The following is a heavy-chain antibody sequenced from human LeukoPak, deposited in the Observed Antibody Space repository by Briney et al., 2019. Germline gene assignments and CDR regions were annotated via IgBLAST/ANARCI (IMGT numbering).Heavy chain of an antibody. D-gene: IGHD2-8*01. CDR3: AKDSCTNGVCYLPDY. J-gene: IGHJ4*02. CDR1: GFTFSSYG. Sequence: PGGSLRLSCAASGFTFSSYGVHWVRQAPGKGLEWVAFIRYDGSNKYYADSVKGRFTISRDNSKNTLYLQMNSLRAEDTAVYYCAKDSCTNGVCYLPDYWGQGTLVTVSS. CDR2: IRYDGSNK. V-gene: IGHV3-30*02.